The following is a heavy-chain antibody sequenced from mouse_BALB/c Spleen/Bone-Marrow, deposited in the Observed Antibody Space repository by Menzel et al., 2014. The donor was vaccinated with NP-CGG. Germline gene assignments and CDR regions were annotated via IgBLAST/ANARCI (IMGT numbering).Heavy chain of an antibody. J-gene: IGHJ4*01. D-gene: IGHD4-1*01. Sequence: EVKLMESGGDLVKPGGSLKLSCAASGFTFSAYGMSWVRQTPDKRLEWVATISSGGGYTYYPDSVKGRFTISRDNANNTLYLLMSSLKSEDTAMYYCTRQRNWDHYAMDYWGQGTSVTVSS. CDR3: TRQRNWDHYAMDY. CDR2: ISSGGGYT. V-gene: IGHV5-6*01. CDR1: GFTFSAYG.